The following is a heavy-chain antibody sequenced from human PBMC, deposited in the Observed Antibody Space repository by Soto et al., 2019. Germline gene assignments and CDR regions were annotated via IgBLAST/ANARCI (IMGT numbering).Heavy chain of an antibody. CDR3: ARDGGGSASVWFDP. CDR1: GGTFSSYA. D-gene: IGHD2-15*01. V-gene: IGHV1-69*01. Sequence: QVQLVQSGAEVKKPGSSVKVSCKASGGTFSSYAISWVRQAPGQGLEWMGGLIPIFGTANYAQKFQGRVKINEDESTSTAYMELSILRCEDTAVYYCARDGGGSASVWFDPWGKGTLVTVSS. J-gene: IGHJ5*02. CDR2: LIPIFGTA.